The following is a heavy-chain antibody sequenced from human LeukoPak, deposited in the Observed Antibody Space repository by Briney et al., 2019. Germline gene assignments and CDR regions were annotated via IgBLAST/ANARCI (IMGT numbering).Heavy chain of an antibody. J-gene: IGHJ6*02. CDR2: TSYSGST. CDR1: GGSISSHY. V-gene: IGHV4-59*11. Sequence: SETLSLTCIVSGGSISSHYWTWIRQPPGKGLEWIGYTSYSGSTYYNPYLMSRVTISVDTSKNQFSLRLTSVTAADTATYYCARSGSTRSSAYNYYGLDVWGQGTTVTVSS. D-gene: IGHD2-2*01. CDR3: ARSGSTRSSAYNYYGLDV.